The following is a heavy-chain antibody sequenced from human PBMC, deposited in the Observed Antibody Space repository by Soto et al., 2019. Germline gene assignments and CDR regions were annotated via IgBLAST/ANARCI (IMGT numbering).Heavy chain of an antibody. J-gene: IGHJ6*02. CDR3: ARADPDYYYYGMDV. Sequence: QTLSLTCSISGDSVSIDSAAWNWIRQSPSRGLEWLGRTYYRSKWYNDYALSVKNRITINPDTSKNQFSLQLNSVTPEDTAMYYCARADPDYYYYGMDVWGQGTTVTVSS. CDR1: GDSVSIDSAA. V-gene: IGHV6-1*01. CDR2: TYYRSKWYN.